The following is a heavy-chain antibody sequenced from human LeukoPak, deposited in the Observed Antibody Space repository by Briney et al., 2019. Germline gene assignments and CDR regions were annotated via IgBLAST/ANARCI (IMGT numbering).Heavy chain of an antibody. J-gene: IGHJ6*02. V-gene: IGHV4-59*01. CDR1: GGSISSYY. D-gene: IGHD3-9*01. CDR3: ARDLKAYDILTGYLPYYYGMDV. Sequence: SETLSLTCTVSGGSISSYYWSWIRQPPGKGLEWIGYIYYSGSTNYNPSLKSRVTISVDTSKNQFSLKLSSVTAADTAVYYCARDLKAYDILTGYLPYYYGMDVWGQGTTVTVSS. CDR2: IYYSGST.